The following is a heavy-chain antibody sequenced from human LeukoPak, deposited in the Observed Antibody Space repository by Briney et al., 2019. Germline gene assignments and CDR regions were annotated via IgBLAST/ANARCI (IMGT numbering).Heavy chain of an antibody. V-gene: IGHV3-23*01. CDR2: ISGSGGST. D-gene: IGHD3-22*01. CDR1: GFTFSSYS. J-gene: IGHJ4*02. CDR3: ASVGTRITTGVDY. Sequence: GGSLRLSCAASGFTFSSYSMSWVRQAPGKGLEWVSAISGSGGSTYYADSVKGRFTISRDNSKNTLYLQMNSLRAEDTAVYYCASVGTRITTGVDYWGQGTLVTVSS.